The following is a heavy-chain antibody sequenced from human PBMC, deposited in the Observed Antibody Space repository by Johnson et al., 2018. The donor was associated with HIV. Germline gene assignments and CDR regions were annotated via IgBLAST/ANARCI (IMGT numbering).Heavy chain of an antibody. D-gene: IGHD3-16*01. V-gene: IGHV3-23*04. CDR1: GFSFSSYA. CDR3: AKDSLTPSYYDYVWGSYRAFDI. CDR2: ISGTGAST. J-gene: IGHJ3*02. Sequence: EVQLVESGGGLVQPGGSLRLACATSGFSFSSYAMSWVRQAPGKGLEWVSGISGTGASTYYADSVKGRFTIPRDKSKNTLYLQMNSLRAEDAAVYYCAKDSLTPSYYDYVWGSYRAFDIWGQGTMVTVSS.